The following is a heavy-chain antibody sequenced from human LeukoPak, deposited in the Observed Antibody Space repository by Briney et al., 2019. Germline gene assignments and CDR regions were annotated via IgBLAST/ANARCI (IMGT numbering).Heavy chain of an antibody. V-gene: IGHV3-33*01. Sequence: GGSLRLSCAASGFTFSSYGMHWVRQAPGKGLEWVAVIWHDGSNKYYADSVKGRFTISRDISNNTLYLQMNSLRAEDTAVYYCARDPYYYGSGIWGYFDYWGQGTLVTVSS. CDR3: ARDPYYYGSGIWGYFDY. D-gene: IGHD3-10*01. J-gene: IGHJ4*02. CDR1: GFTFSSYG. CDR2: IWHDGSNK.